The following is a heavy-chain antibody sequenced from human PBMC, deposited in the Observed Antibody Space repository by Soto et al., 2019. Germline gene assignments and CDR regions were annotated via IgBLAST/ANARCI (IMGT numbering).Heavy chain of an antibody. CDR2: INAGNGNT. CDR1: GYTFTSYA. V-gene: IGHV1-3*01. CDR3: SREPPPPRFLEWLLSGMDV. J-gene: IGHJ6*02. D-gene: IGHD3-3*01. Sequence: QVQLVQSGAEVKKPGASVKVSCKASGYTFTSYAMHWVRQAPGQRLEWMGWINAGNGNTKYSQKFEGRVTITRDTSAGTAYLELSSLRSEDTAVYYCSREPPPPRFLEWLLSGMDVWGQGTTVTVSS.